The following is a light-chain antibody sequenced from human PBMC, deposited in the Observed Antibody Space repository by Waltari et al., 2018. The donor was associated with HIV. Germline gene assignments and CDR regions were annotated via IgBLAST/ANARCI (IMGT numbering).Light chain of an antibody. V-gene: IGLV2-11*01. CDR3: CSYAGSYTEI. J-gene: IGLJ2*01. CDR1: SRDLGGYDS. Sequence: QSALTQPASVAGSPGQSITISCTGTSRDLGGYDSVSWYQQHPGKAPKLMIFDVNKRPSGVPARFSGSKSGHTASLTISGLQADDEADYYCCSYAGSYTEIFGGGTKLTVL. CDR2: DVN.